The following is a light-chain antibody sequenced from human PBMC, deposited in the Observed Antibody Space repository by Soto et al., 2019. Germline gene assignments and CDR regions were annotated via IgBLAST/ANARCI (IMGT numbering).Light chain of an antibody. CDR2: EVS. V-gene: IGLV2-14*01. CDR1: SSDVGGYNY. Sequence: QSVLTQPASVSGSPGQSITISCTGTSSDVGGYNYVSWYQQHPGKAPKLMIYEVSNRPSGVSNRFSGSKSGNTASLTISVLQAEDEADYYCSSYTSSSPHVFGTGTKLTVL. J-gene: IGLJ1*01. CDR3: SSYTSSSPHV.